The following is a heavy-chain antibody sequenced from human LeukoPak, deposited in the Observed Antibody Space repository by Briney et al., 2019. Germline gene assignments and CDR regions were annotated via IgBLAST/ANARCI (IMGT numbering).Heavy chain of an antibody. J-gene: IGHJ5*02. CDR3: AKGPRSSSPNWFDP. Sequence: GGSLRLSCAASGFTFSSYAMSWVRQAPGKGLEWVPGISGSGGSTYYADSVKGRFTISRDNSKNTLYLQMNSLRVEDTAVYYCAKGPRSSSPNWFDPWGQGTLVTVSS. D-gene: IGHD2-2*01. CDR1: GFTFSSYA. V-gene: IGHV3-23*01. CDR2: ISGSGGST.